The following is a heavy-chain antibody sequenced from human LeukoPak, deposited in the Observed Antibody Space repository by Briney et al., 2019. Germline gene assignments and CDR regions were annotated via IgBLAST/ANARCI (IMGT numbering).Heavy chain of an antibody. CDR1: GFSLSSSGVG. J-gene: IGHJ4*02. Sequence: SGPTLVKPTHTLTLTCTFSGFSLSSSGVGVGWIRQPPGKALEWLALIFWDGDKRYSPSLKTRLTITKDTSKNQVVLTLTNLDPVDTATYYCAHRSSGWLKFDYWGQGTLVTVSS. D-gene: IGHD6-19*01. CDR2: IFWDGDK. V-gene: IGHV2-5*02. CDR3: AHRSSGWLKFDY.